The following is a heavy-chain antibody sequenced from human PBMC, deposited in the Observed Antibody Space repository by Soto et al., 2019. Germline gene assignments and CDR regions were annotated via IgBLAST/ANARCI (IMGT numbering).Heavy chain of an antibody. D-gene: IGHD1-26*01. J-gene: IGHJ6*02. V-gene: IGHV3-30*18. CDR2: ISYDGSQK. CDR3: AKDLVGGVRYYYGMDV. CDR1: GFSFSSYG. Sequence: GGSLRLSCAASGFSFSSYGMHWVRQAPGKGLECVAVISYDGSQKYYADSVKGRFTISRDNSKNTLYLQMNSLRAEDKAVYYCAKDLVGGVRYYYGMDVWGQGTTVTVSS.